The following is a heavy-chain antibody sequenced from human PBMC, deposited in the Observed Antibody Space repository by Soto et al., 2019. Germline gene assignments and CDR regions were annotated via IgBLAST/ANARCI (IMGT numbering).Heavy chain of an antibody. D-gene: IGHD4-17*01. V-gene: IGHV3-30-3*01. Sequence: QVQLVESGGGVVQPGRSLTLSCTASGFTFSSYPMHWVRRAPGKGLEWVALISSDGSNKYYADSVKGQFTISRDNSKNTLFLQMNSLRVEDTAVYYCASPRSPLRSTRMDVWGQGTTVTVSS. CDR2: ISSDGSNK. J-gene: IGHJ6*02. CDR3: ASPRSPLRSTRMDV. CDR1: GFTFSSYP.